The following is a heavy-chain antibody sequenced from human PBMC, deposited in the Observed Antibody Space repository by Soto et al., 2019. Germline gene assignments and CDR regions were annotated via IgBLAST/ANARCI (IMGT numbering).Heavy chain of an antibody. Sequence: PGGSLRLSCAASGFTFSSYAMSWVRQAPGKGLEWVSAISGSGGSTYYADSVKGRFTISRDNSKNTLYLQMNSLRAEDTAVYYCAKRDNWYYYYGMDVWGQGTTVNVS. CDR1: GFTFSSYA. D-gene: IGHD2-15*01. CDR3: AKRDNWYYYYGMDV. J-gene: IGHJ6*02. CDR2: ISGSGGST. V-gene: IGHV3-23*01.